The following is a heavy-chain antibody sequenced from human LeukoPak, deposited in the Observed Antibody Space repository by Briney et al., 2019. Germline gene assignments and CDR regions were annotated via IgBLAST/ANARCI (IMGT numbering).Heavy chain of an antibody. CDR1: GFTFSSYW. J-gene: IGHJ4*02. CDR2: INSDGSST. Sequence: GGSLRLSCAASGFTFSSYWMHWVRQAPGKGLVWVSRINSDGSSTSYADSVKGRFTISRDNAKNTLYLQMNSLRAEDTAVYYCAKGQGRGWKGLFDYWGQGTLVTVSS. D-gene: IGHD1-1*01. V-gene: IGHV3-74*01. CDR3: AKGQGRGWKGLFDY.